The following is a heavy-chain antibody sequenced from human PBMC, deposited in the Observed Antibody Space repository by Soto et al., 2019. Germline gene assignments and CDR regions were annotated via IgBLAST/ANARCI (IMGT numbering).Heavy chain of an antibody. CDR1: GFTFSSYA. D-gene: IGHD3-10*01. V-gene: IGHV3-23*01. CDR2: ISGSGGSP. CDR3: AKDKSYNSAQQIVY. Sequence: GGSLRLSCAASGFTFSSYAMSWVRQAPGKGLEWVSAISGSGGSPYYADYLKGRFTISRDNSKNTLYLQMNSLRAEDMAVYYCAKDKSYNSAQQIVYWGQGTLVTVSS. J-gene: IGHJ4*02.